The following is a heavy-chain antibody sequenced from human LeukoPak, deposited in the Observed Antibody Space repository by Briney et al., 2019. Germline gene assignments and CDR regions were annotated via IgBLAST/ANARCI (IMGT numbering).Heavy chain of an antibody. J-gene: IGHJ4*02. CDR1: GFTFSSYA. CDR2: ISGSGGST. D-gene: IGHD2-2*01. Sequence: GGSLRLSCAASGFTFSSYAMSWVRQAQGKGLEWVSAISGSGGSTYYADSVKGRFTISRDNSKNTLYLQMNSLRAEDTAVYYCAKERDIVVVPAAIDYWGQGTLVTVSS. CDR3: AKERDIVVVPAAIDY. V-gene: IGHV3-23*01.